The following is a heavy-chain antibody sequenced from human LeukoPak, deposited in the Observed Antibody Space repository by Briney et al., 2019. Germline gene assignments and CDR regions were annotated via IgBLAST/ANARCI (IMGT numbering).Heavy chain of an antibody. Sequence: GGSLRLSCVASGLTFNNVWMTWVRQAPGKGLEWVGLIKNKNDGGTTDYAGSVKGRFTISRDDSKNMLYVQMNSLKIEDSAVYYCITGVIRGPRTFDVWGQGTVVTVSS. J-gene: IGHJ3*01. V-gene: IGHV3-15*01. D-gene: IGHD3-10*01. CDR3: ITGVIRGPRTFDV. CDR2: IKNKNDGGTT. CDR1: GLTFNNVW.